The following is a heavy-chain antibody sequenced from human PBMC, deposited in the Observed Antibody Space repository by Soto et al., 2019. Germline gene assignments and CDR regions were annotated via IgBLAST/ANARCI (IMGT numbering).Heavy chain of an antibody. CDR3: ARPPSSGSSAGAFTYGMDV. CDR1: GYRFTKYW. V-gene: IGHV5-51*01. J-gene: IGHJ6*02. D-gene: IGHD3-10*01. CDR2: IYPHDSDT. Sequence: PGESLKISCKASGYRFTKYWIAWVRQMPGKALEWTGIIYPHDSDTRYSPSFQGQVTISVVKSTSPAYLHWSSVKASDTAIYFCARPPSSGSSAGAFTYGMDVWGQGTTVTVSS.